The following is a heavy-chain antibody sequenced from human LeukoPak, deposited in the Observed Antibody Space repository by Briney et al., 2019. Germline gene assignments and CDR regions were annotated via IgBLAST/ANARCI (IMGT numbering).Heavy chain of an antibody. D-gene: IGHD6-19*01. Sequence: ASVKVSCKASGYTFTSYYMHWVRQTPGQGLEWMGIINPSGGSTSYAQKFQGRVTMTRDTTTSTVYMELSSLRSEDTAVYYCAREGAGYSSPGAFDIWGQGTMVTVSS. V-gene: IGHV1-46*01. CDR3: AREGAGYSSPGAFDI. J-gene: IGHJ3*02. CDR1: GYTFTSYY. CDR2: INPSGGST.